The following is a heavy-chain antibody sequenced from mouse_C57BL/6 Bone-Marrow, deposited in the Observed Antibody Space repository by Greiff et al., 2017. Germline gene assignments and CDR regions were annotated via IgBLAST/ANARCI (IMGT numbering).Heavy chain of an antibody. CDR1: GYTFTSYG. V-gene: IGHV1-81*01. CDR3: ARGVRYFDV. J-gene: IGHJ1*03. Sequence: VQLQQSGAELARPGASVKLSCKASGYTFTSYGISWVKQRTGQGLEWIGEIYPRSGNTYYNEKFKGKATLTADKSSSAAYMELRSLASEDAAVYFCARGVRYFDVWGTGTTVTVTS. D-gene: IGHD2-1*01. CDR2: IYPRSGNT.